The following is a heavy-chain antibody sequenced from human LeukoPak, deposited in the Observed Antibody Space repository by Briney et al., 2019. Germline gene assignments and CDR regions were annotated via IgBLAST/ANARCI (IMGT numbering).Heavy chain of an antibody. Sequence: PGGSLRLSCAASRFTFSTYTMSWVRQAPGKGLEWVSAITGRGGYTYYADSVKGRFTISRDNSKNTMFLQMNSLRAEDTAVYYCATFGCNGDCDYWGQGTLVTVSS. CDR2: ITGRGGYT. CDR1: RFTFSTYT. CDR3: ATFGCNGDCDY. V-gene: IGHV3-23*01. D-gene: IGHD3-10*01. J-gene: IGHJ4*02.